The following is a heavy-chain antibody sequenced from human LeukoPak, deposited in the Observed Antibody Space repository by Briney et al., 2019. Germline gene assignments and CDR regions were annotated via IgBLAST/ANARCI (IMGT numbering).Heavy chain of an antibody. CDR3: ARGQGVYSNYAYYFDY. V-gene: IGHV4-34*01. J-gene: IGHJ4*02. CDR2: INHSGST. D-gene: IGHD4-11*01. Sequence: PSETLSLTCAVYGRSFSGYYWSWIRQPPGKGLEWIGEINHSGSTNYNPSLKSRVTISVDTSKNQFSLKLSSVTAADTAVYYCARGQGVYSNYAYYFDYWGQGTLVTVSS. CDR1: GRSFSGYY.